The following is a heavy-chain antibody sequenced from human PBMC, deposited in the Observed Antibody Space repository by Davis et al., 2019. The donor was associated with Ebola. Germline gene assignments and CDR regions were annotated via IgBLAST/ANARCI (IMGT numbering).Heavy chain of an antibody. J-gene: IGHJ5*02. CDR2: ISGSGGST. Sequence: GGSLRLSCAASGFTFSTYAMSWVRQAPGKGLEWVSGISGSGGSTYYADSVKGRVTISRDNSKNTLYLQMNSLRAEDTALYYCAKDGSTSSWYDLNWFDPWGQGTLVTVSS. V-gene: IGHV3-23*01. D-gene: IGHD6-13*01. CDR3: AKDGSTSSWYDLNWFDP. CDR1: GFTFSTYA.